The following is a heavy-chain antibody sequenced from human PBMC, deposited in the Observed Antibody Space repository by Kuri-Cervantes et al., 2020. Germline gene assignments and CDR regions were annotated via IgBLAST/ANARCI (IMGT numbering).Heavy chain of an antibody. CDR1: GFTFNRHT. J-gene: IGHJ4*02. Sequence: GESLKISCTASGFTFNRHTMTWVRQAPGKGLEWVSSISTTSTYIFYADSMKGRFTISRDNAKNSLYLQMNSLRAEDTAVYYCAIASRDIASPGWGQGTLVTVSS. D-gene: IGHD5-12*01. V-gene: IGHV3-21*01. CDR2: ISTTSTYI. CDR3: AIASRDIASPG.